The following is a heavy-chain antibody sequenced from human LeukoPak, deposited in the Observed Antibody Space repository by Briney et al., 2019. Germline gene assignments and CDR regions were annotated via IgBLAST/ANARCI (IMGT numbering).Heavy chain of an antibody. J-gene: IGHJ3*02. Sequence: GGSLRLSCAASGFTFSSYGMHWVRQAPGKGLEWVAFIRYDGSNKYYADSVKGRFTISRDNSKNTLYLQMNSLRAEDTAVYYCAKMYVDTAMVTPDAFDIWGQGTMVTVSS. V-gene: IGHV3-30*02. CDR2: IRYDGSNK. CDR1: GFTFSSYG. D-gene: IGHD5-18*01. CDR3: AKMYVDTAMVTPDAFDI.